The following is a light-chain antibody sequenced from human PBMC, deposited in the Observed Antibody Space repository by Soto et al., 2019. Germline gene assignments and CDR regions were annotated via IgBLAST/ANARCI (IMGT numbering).Light chain of an antibody. J-gene: IGLJ1*01. V-gene: IGLV1-44*01. Sequence: QSLLTQPPPASGIPGQRVILSCSGSSSHIGSDTVNWYQQLPGTAPKLLIYSDNQRPSGVPDRFSGSKSGTSASLAISGLQSDDEADYYCAAWDDSLNGYVLGTGTKVTVL. CDR2: SDN. CDR3: AAWDDSLNGYV. CDR1: SSHIGSDT.